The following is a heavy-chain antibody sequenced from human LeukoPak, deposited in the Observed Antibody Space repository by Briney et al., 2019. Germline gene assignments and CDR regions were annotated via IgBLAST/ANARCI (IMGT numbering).Heavy chain of an antibody. CDR2: IYYSGGT. CDR3: ARVYYSSSYDYWYFDL. V-gene: IGHV4-59*12. D-gene: IGHD6-13*01. CDR1: GGSISSYY. J-gene: IGHJ2*01. Sequence: PSETLSLTCTVSGGSISSYYWSWIRQPPGKGLEWIGHIYYSGGTNYNPSLKSRVTISVDTSKNQFSLKLNSVTAADTAVYYCARVYYSSSYDYWYFDLWGRGTLVTVSS.